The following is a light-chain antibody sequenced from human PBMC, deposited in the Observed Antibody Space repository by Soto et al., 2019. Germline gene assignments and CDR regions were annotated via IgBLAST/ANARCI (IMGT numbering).Light chain of an antibody. CDR1: QSIRTN. CDR3: QQYWSLMYT. J-gene: IGKJ2*01. Sequence: EIMMTQSPATVSVSPGERATLSCRASQSIRTNVAWYQQKPGQALRLLIYDASTRATGLSSRFSGSGSGTEFTLTISSLQSEDVAIYYCQQYWSLMYTFGQGTKLEIK. CDR2: DAS. V-gene: IGKV3-15*01.